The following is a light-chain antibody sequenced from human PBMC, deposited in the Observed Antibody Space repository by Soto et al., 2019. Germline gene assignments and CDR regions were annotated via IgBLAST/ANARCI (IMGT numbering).Light chain of an antibody. Sequence: EIVLTQSPATLSFSPGERATLSCRASQSVSSSYLAWYQQKPGQAPRLLIYGASTRATGIPATFSGSGSGTEFTLTITSLQSEDFAVYYCQQYNEWPLTFGGGAKVDIK. CDR1: QSVSSSY. CDR3: QQYNEWPLT. CDR2: GAS. V-gene: IGKV3-15*01. J-gene: IGKJ4*01.